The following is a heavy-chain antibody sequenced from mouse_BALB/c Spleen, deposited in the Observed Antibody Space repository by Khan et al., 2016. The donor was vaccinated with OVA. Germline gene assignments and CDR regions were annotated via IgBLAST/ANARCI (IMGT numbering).Heavy chain of an antibody. Sequence: VQLQQSGPELVKPGASVKIPCKASGYTFTDYNMDWVKQSHGKSLEWIGDINPNNGYTVYNQKFKGKATLTVDTSSSTAYMELSSLTSADTAVYYSASGVCGNRGAWFAYWGQGTLVTVSA. V-gene: IGHV1-18*01. J-gene: IGHJ3*01. D-gene: IGHD1-1*01. CDR1: GYTFTDYN. CDR3: ASGVCGNRGAWFAY. CDR2: INPNNGYT.